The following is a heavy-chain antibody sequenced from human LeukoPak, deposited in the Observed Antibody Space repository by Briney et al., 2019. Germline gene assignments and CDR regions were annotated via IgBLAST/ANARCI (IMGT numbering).Heavy chain of an antibody. D-gene: IGHD4-17*01. Sequence: GSLRLSCAASGFTVNSNYMSWVRQAPGKGLEWIGEINHSGSTNYNPSLKSRVTISIDTSKNQFSLKLTSVTAADTAIYYCARRTGTTHWFDPWGQGTLVTVSS. CDR2: INHSGST. J-gene: IGHJ5*02. CDR3: ARRTGTTHWFDP. CDR1: GFTVNSNY. V-gene: IGHV4-34*01.